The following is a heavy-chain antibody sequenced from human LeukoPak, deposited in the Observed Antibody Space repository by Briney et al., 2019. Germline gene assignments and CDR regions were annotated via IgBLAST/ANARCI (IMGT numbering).Heavy chain of an antibody. D-gene: IGHD1-26*01. CDR2: ISYDGSNK. Sequence: GGSLRLSCAASGFTFSSYGMHWVRQAPGKGLEWVAVISYDGSNKYYADSVKGRFTISRDNSKNTLYLQMNSLRAEDTAVYYCATVRSRYSGSYSAFDIWGQGTMATVSS. CDR3: ATVRSRYSGSYSAFDI. CDR1: GFTFSSYG. V-gene: IGHV3-30*03. J-gene: IGHJ3*02.